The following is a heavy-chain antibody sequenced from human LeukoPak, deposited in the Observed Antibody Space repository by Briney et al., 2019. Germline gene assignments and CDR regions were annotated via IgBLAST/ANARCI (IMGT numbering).Heavy chain of an antibody. D-gene: IGHD5-18*01. Sequence: PGGSLRLSCAASGFTFSSYEMNWVRQAPGKGLEWVSYISSSGNTIYYADSVKGRFTISRDNAKNSLYLQMNSLRAEDTAVYYCARDSGRGGYSYGPRDYWGQGTLVTVSS. CDR3: ARDSGRGGYSYGPRDY. V-gene: IGHV3-48*03. CDR1: GFTFSSYE. CDR2: ISSSGNTI. J-gene: IGHJ4*02.